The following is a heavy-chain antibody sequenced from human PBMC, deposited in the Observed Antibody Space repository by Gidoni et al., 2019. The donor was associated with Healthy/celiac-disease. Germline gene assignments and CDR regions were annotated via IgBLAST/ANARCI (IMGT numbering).Heavy chain of an antibody. V-gene: IGHV4-39*01. CDR3: ARRPDYYDSSGYPSPAPDY. J-gene: IGHJ4*02. CDR1: GGSISSSSYY. Sequence: QLQLQESGPGLVKPSETLSLTCTVSGGSISSSSYYWGWIRQPPGKGLEWIGSIYYSGSTYYNPSRKSRVTISVDTSKNQFSLKLSSVTAADTAVYYCARRPDYYDSSGYPSPAPDYWGQGTLVTVSS. D-gene: IGHD3-22*01. CDR2: IYYSGST.